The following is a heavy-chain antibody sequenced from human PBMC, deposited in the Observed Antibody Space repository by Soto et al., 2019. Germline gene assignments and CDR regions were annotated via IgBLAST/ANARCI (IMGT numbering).Heavy chain of an antibody. CDR3: ARVGFRGSYHYYFDF. J-gene: IGHJ4*02. CDR1: GYSLISGHY. Sequence: PSETLSLTCAVSGYSLISGHYWGVFRQPPGKGLEWIGSIYHSGSTYYNPSLKSRFTISVDTSNNQFSLKVTSVTAADTAVYYCARVGFRGSYHYYFDFWGQGTLVTVSS. V-gene: IGHV4-38-2*01. D-gene: IGHD1-26*01. CDR2: IYHSGST.